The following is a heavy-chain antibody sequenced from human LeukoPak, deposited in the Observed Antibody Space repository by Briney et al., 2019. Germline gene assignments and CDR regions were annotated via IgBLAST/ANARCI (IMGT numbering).Heavy chain of an antibody. D-gene: IGHD6-13*01. CDR3: ARVYYSSSYDYWYFDL. CDR1: GGSISNYY. Sequence: SETLSLTCTVSGGSISNYYWSWIRQPPGKGLEWIGYIYYSGSTNYNPSLKSRVTISADTSKNQFSLKLSSVTAADTAVYYCARVYYSSSYDYWYFDLWGRGTLVTVSS. CDR2: IYYSGST. V-gene: IGHV4-59*01. J-gene: IGHJ2*01.